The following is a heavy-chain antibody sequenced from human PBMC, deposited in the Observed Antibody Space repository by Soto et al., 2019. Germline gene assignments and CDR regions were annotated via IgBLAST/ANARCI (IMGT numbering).Heavy chain of an antibody. CDR2: INPSGGST. CDR1: GYSFTSYG. Sequence: GASVQVSSKACGYSFTSYGSSWVRQSPGQGLEWMGIINPSGGSTSYAQKFQGRVTMTRDTSTSTVYMELSSLRSEDTAVHYCARWDLGSGSKRAFDIWGQGTMVTVS. CDR3: ARWDLGSGSKRAFDI. V-gene: IGHV1-46*01. D-gene: IGHD1-26*01. J-gene: IGHJ3*02.